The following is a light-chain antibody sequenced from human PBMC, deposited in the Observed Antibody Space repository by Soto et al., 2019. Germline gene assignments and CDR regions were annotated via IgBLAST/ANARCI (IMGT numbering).Light chain of an antibody. CDR2: EGS. V-gene: IGLV2-23*01. J-gene: IGLJ3*02. CDR1: RSDVGSYNL. Sequence: QSALTQPASVSGSPGQSITISCTGTRSDVGSYNLVSWYQQHPGKAPKLMIYEGSKRPSGVSNRFSGSKSGNTASLTISGLQAEDEADYYCCSYAGSSTWVFDGGTKLTVL. CDR3: CSYAGSSTWV.